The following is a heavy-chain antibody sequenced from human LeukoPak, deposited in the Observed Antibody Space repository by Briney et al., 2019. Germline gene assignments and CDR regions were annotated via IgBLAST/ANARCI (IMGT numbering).Heavy chain of an antibody. D-gene: IGHD3-22*01. CDR3: ARDFSFATYYYDSSGYFGSRRFDY. CDR2: INPSGGST. J-gene: IGHJ4*02. V-gene: IGHV1-46*01. Sequence: ASVKVSCKASGGTFSSYAISWVRQAPGQGLEWMGIINPSGGSTSYAQKFQGRVTMTRDTSTSTVYMELSSLRSEDTAVYYCARDFSFATYYYDSSGYFGSRRFDYWGQGTLVTVSS. CDR1: GGTFSSYA.